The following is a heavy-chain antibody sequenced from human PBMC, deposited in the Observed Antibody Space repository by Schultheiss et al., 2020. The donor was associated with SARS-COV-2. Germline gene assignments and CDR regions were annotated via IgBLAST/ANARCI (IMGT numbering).Heavy chain of an antibody. CDR2: ISGSGDST. CDR3: AKSGYSSGWFAFDH. Sequence: GGSLRLSCAASEFTFSSYAMSWVRQAPGKGLEWVSLISGSGDSTYYADSVKGRFTISRDNSKNTLYLQMNSLRAEDTAVYYCAKSGYSSGWFAFDHWGQGTLVTVSS. J-gene: IGHJ5*02. CDR1: EFTFSSYA. V-gene: IGHV3-23*01. D-gene: IGHD6-19*01.